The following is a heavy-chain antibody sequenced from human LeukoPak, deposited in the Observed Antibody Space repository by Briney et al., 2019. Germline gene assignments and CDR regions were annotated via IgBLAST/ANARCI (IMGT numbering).Heavy chain of an antibody. V-gene: IGHV3-48*02. CDR1: GFTFSIYS. CDR3: ARAAYASSPDY. CDR2: ISPTSSDI. Sequence: GGSLRLSCAASGFTFSIYSMNWVRQAPGKGLEWVSYISPTSSDIFYADSVKGRFTISRDNAKNSLYLRMNSLRDEDTAVYYCARAAYASSPDYWGQGTLVTVSS. J-gene: IGHJ4*02. D-gene: IGHD6-13*01.